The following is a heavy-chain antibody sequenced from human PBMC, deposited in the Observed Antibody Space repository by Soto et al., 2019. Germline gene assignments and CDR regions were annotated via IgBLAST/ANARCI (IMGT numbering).Heavy chain of an antibody. Sequence: QVQLVQSGAEVKKPGASVKVSCKASGYTFTSYGISWVRQAPGQGLEWMGWISAYNGNTNYAQKLQGRVTMTTDTSTSTGYMELRSLRSDDTAVYYCARVSSWSTEDYYYGMDVWGQGTTVTVSS. CDR1: GYTFTSYG. V-gene: IGHV1-18*04. D-gene: IGHD6-13*01. CDR3: ARVSSWSTEDYYYGMDV. CDR2: ISAYNGNT. J-gene: IGHJ6*02.